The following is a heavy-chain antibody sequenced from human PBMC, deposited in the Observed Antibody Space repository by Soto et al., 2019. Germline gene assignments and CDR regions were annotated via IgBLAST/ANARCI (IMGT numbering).Heavy chain of an antibody. Sequence: SETLSLTCTVSGGSISSSSYYWGWIRQPPGKGLEWIGSIYYSGSTYYNPSLKSRVTISVDTSKNQFSLKLSSVTAADTAVYYCARPSAAADYYYYMDVWGKGTTVTVSS. J-gene: IGHJ6*03. V-gene: IGHV4-39*01. CDR3: ARPSAAADYYYYMDV. D-gene: IGHD6-13*01. CDR1: GGSISSSSYY. CDR2: IYYSGST.